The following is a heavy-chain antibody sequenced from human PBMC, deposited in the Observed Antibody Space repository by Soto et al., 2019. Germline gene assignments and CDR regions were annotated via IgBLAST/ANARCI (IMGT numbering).Heavy chain of an antibody. V-gene: IGHV3-23*01. Sequence: EVQLLESGGGLVQPGGSLRLSCAASGFTFSSYAMSWVRQAPGKGLEWVSAISGSGGSTYYADSVKGRFTIARDNSKNSLYLQMNSLRAEDTAVYYCAKENGYSSSWFAFDYWGQGTLVTVSS. D-gene: IGHD6-13*01. CDR1: GFTFSSYA. J-gene: IGHJ4*02. CDR3: AKENGYSSSWFAFDY. CDR2: ISGSGGST.